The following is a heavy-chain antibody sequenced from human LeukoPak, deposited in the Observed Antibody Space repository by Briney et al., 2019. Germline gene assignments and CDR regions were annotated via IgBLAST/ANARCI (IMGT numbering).Heavy chain of an antibody. CDR1: GYTFTGYY. CDR3: ARDTQSQRWLQLRESYYFDY. Sequence: GASVKVSCKASGYTFTGYYMHWVRQAPGQGLEWMGWINPNSGGTNYAQKFQGRVTMTRDTSISTAYMELSRLRSDDTAVYYCARDTQSQRWLQLRESYYFDYWGQGTLVTVSS. V-gene: IGHV1-2*02. CDR2: INPNSGGT. J-gene: IGHJ4*02. D-gene: IGHD5-12*01.